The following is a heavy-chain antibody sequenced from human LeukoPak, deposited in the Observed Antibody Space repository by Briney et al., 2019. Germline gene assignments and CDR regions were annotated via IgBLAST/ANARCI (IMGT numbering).Heavy chain of an antibody. V-gene: IGHV3-30-3*01. D-gene: IGHD6-19*01. Sequence: SGGSRRLSCAASGFTFSSYAMHWVGQAPGKGLEWVAVISYDGSNKYYADSVKGRFTISRDNSKNTLYLQMNSLRAEDTAVYYCARDSAVAAGYYGMDVWGQGTTVTVSS. CDR1: GFTFSSYA. J-gene: IGHJ6*02. CDR3: ARDSAVAAGYYGMDV. CDR2: ISYDGSNK.